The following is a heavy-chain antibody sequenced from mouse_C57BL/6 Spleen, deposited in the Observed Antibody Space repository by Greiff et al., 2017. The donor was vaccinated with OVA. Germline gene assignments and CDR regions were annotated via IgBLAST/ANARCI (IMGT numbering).Heavy chain of an antibody. V-gene: IGHV1-64*01. CDR3: ARGIYYDYDGGDDY. CDR1: GYTFTSYW. D-gene: IGHD2-4*01. J-gene: IGHJ2*01. Sequence: QVQLQQPGAELVKPGASVKLSCKASGYTFTSYWMHWVKQRPGQGLEWIGMIHPNSGSTNYNEKFKSKATLTVDKSSSTAYMQLSSLTSEDSAVYYCARGIYYDYDGGDDYWGQGTTLTVSS. CDR2: IHPNSGST.